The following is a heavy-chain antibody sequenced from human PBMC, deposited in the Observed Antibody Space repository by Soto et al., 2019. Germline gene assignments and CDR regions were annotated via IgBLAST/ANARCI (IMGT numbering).Heavy chain of an antibody. CDR2: ISAYNGNT. CDR1: GYTFTNYG. CDR3: AISGGIAVAGTNWFDP. J-gene: IGHJ5*02. Sequence: ASVKVSCKASGYTFTNYGISWVRQAPGQGLEWMGWISAYNGNTNYAQKLQGRVTVTTDTSTNTAYMELRSLRSDDTAVYYCAISGGIAVAGTNWFDPWGQGTLVGVSS. D-gene: IGHD6-19*01. V-gene: IGHV1-18*01.